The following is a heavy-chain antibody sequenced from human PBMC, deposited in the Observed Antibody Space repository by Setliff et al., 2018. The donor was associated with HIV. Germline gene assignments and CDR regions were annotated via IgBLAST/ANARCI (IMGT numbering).Heavy chain of an antibody. CDR3: ARVPTNPDFYYYYMDV. Sequence: SETLSLTCTVSGDSISRDFYYWSWIRQHPGKGLEWIGYIYYSGSTYYNPSLKSRVTISVDTSKNQFSLKLSSVTAADTAVYYCARVPTNPDFYYYYMDVWGKGTTVTVSS. J-gene: IGHJ6*03. CDR2: IYYSGST. CDR1: GDSISRDFYY. V-gene: IGHV4-31*03.